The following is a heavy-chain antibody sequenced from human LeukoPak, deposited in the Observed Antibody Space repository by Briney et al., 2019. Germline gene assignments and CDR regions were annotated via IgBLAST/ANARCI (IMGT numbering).Heavy chain of an antibody. D-gene: IGHD3-10*01. CDR1: GFSFSSYA. CDR2: IRGSGAAT. CDR3: AKLLGYYGSGSSDHLYGMDV. V-gene: IGHV3-23*01. J-gene: IGHJ6*02. Sequence: GGSLRLSCAASGFSFSSYAMNWVRQAPGKGLEWVSAIRGSGAATYYADSVRGRFTISRDNSKTTLYLQMNSLRAEDTAEYYCAKLLGYYGSGSSDHLYGMDVWGQGTTVTVSS.